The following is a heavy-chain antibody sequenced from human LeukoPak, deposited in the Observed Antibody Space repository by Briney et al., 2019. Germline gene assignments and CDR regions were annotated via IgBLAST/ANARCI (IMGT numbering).Heavy chain of an antibody. J-gene: IGHJ6*02. V-gene: IGHV6-1*01. Sequence: SQTLSLTCAISGDSVSSNSVTWNWIRQSPSRGLEWLGRTYYRSTWYNDYAVSVRGRVTVNPDTSKNQFSLHLNSVTPEDTAVYYCARHAGTQNYGMDVWGQGTTVTVSS. CDR1: GDSVSSNSVT. CDR2: TYYRSTWYN. CDR3: ARHAGTQNYGMDV.